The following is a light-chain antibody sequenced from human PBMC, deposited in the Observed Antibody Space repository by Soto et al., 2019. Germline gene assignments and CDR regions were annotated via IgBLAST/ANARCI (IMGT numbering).Light chain of an antibody. V-gene: IGLV2-14*01. CDR3: SSYTSSSTLV. J-gene: IGLJ1*01. CDR1: SSGVGGYNY. Sequence: QSVLTQPASVSGSPGKSITISCTGTSSGVGGYNYVSWYQQHPGKAPKLMIYDVSNRPSGVSNRFSGSKSGNTASLTISGLQAEDEADYYCSSYTSSSTLVFGTGTKVTVL. CDR2: DVS.